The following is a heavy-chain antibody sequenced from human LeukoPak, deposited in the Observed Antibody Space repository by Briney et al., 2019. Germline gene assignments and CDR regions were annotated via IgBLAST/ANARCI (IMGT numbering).Heavy chain of an antibody. Sequence: SETLSLTCTVSGYSISSGYYWGWIRQPPGKGLEWIGSIYHSGSTYYNPSLKSRVTISVDTSKNQFSLKLRSVTAADTPVYYCARVNNSLRLAAYYYYYMDVWGKGTTVTVSS. D-gene: IGHD1-14*01. CDR1: GYSISSGYY. V-gene: IGHV4-38-2*02. CDR2: IYHSGST. CDR3: ARVNNSLRLAAYYYYYMDV. J-gene: IGHJ6*03.